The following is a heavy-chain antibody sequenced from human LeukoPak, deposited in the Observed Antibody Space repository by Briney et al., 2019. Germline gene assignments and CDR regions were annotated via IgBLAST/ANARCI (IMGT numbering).Heavy chain of an antibody. CDR1: GGSISSSSYY. Sequence: SETLSLTCTVSGGSISSSSYYWGWIRQPPGKGLEWIGSIYYSGSTYYNPSLKSRVTISVDTSKNQFSLKLSSVTAADTAVYYCARGGMATIGYWGQGTQVTVSS. CDR3: ARGGMATIGY. CDR2: IYYSGST. V-gene: IGHV4-39*07. J-gene: IGHJ4*02. D-gene: IGHD5-24*01.